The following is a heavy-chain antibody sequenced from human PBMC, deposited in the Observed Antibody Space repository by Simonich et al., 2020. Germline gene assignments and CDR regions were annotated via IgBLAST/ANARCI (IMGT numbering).Heavy chain of an antibody. CDR3: ARELSKNGEAAAGYYFDY. D-gene: IGHD6-13*01. V-gene: IGHV3-30*07. Sequence: QVQLVESGGGVVQPGRSLRLSCAASGFTFRSYAMHCVRQAQGIWVRWVTLNTDEENNRNDYNSVKGRFTITIDNAKNTLYLQMNSRRAEDTAVYYCARELSKNGEAAAGYYFDYWGQGTLVTVSS. J-gene: IGHJ4*02. CDR1: GFTFRSYA. CDR2: NTDEENNR.